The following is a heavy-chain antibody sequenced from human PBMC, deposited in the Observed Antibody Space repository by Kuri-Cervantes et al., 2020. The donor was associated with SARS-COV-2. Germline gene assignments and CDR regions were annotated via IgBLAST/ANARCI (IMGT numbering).Heavy chain of an antibody. CDR1: GFTVSSNY. CDR2: IYSGGST. Sequence: GESLKISCAASGFTVSSNYMSWVRQAPGKELEWVSVIYSGGSTYYADSVKGRFTISRDNSKNTLYLQMNSLRAEDTAVYYCARDPKLGLPPAWGQGTLVTVSS. J-gene: IGHJ5*02. D-gene: IGHD1-7*01. V-gene: IGHV3-53*01. CDR3: ARDPKLGLPPA.